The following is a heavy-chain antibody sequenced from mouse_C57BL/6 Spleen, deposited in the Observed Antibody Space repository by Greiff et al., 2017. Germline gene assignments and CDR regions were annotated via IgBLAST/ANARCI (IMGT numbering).Heavy chain of an antibody. CDR3: ARGGIYYGNHWYFDV. CDR2: IYPGSGST. D-gene: IGHD2-1*01. J-gene: IGHJ1*03. CDR1: GYTFTSYW. Sequence: QVQLQQPGAELVKPGASVKMSCKASGYTFTSYWITWVKQRPGQGLEWIGDIYPGSGSTNYNEKFKSKATLTVDTSSSTAYMQLSSLTSEDSAVYYCARGGIYYGNHWYFDVWGTGTTVTVSS. V-gene: IGHV1-55*01.